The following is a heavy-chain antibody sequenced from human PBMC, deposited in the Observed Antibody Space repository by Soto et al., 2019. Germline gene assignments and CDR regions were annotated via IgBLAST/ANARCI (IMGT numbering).Heavy chain of an antibody. CDR3: AKEAPTPGIAVRPFDY. V-gene: IGHV3-30*18. J-gene: IGHJ4*02. CDR2: MSYDGGYK. D-gene: IGHD6-6*01. CDR1: GFTFSSYG. Sequence: ESGGGVVQPGRSLRLSCAASGFTFSSYGMHWVRQAPGKGLEWVAVMSYDGGYKYYADSVKGRFTISRDNSKNTLYLQMNSLRPEDTGVYYCAKEAPTPGIAVRPFDYWGQGTPVTVSS.